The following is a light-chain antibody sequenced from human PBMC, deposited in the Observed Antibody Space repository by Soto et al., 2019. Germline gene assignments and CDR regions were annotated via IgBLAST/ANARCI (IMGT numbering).Light chain of an antibody. J-gene: IGLJ2*01. CDR1: KLGDKY. CDR2: QDS. CDR3: QAWDSSLVV. V-gene: IGLV3-1*01. Sequence: ELTQPPSVSVSPGQTASITCSGDKLGDKYACWYQQKPGQSPVLVIYQDSKRPSGIPERFSGSNAGNTATLTISGTQAMDEADYYCQAWDSSLVVFGGGTKLTVL.